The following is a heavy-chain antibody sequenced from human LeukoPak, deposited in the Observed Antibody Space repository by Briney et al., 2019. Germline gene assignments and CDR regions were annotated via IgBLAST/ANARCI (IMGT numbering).Heavy chain of an antibody. Sequence: SQTLSLICTVTGGSISSGDDYWSWIRQPAGKELEWVGHIYSSGSTNYNPSLKSRVTISVDTSKSQCSLNLNSVTAADTAVYYCARGQCGGNCAFALYFDLWGRGTLVTVSS. J-gene: IGHJ2*01. V-gene: IGHV4-61*09. CDR2: IYSSGST. CDR3: ARGQCGGNCAFALYFDL. CDR1: GGSISSGDDY. D-gene: IGHD2-21*02.